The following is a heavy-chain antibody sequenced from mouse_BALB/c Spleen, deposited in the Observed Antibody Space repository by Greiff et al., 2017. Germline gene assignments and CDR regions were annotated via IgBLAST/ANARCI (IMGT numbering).Heavy chain of an antibody. CDR2: ISYSGST. D-gene: IGHD2-1*01. J-gene: IGHJ3*01. CDR1: GYSITSDYA. V-gene: IGHV3-2*02. CDR3: ARDGNYPFAY. Sequence: EVQRVESGPGLVKPSQSLSLTCTVTGYSITSDYAWNWIRQFPGNKLEWMGYISYSGSTSYNPSLKSRISITRDTSKNQFFLQLNSVTTEDTATYYCARDGNYPFAYWGQGTLVTVSA.